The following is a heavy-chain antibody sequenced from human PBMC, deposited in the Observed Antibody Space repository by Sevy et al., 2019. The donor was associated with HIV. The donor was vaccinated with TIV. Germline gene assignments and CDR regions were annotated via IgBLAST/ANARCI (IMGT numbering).Heavy chain of an antibody. CDR2: INPSGGST. CDR3: ARDYSDTPFWY. J-gene: IGHJ4*02. Sequence: ASVKVSCKASGYTFTSYYMHWVRQAPGQGLEGMGIINPSGGSTSYAQKFQGRVTMTRDTSTSTVYMELSSLRSEDTAVYYCARDYSDTPFWYWGQGTLVTVSS. D-gene: IGHD3-3*01. V-gene: IGHV1-46*01. CDR1: GYTFTSYY.